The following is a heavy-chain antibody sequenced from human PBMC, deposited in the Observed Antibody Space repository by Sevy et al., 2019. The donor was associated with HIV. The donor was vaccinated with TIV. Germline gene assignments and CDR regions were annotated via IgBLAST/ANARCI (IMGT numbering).Heavy chain of an antibody. D-gene: IGHD3-22*01. CDR3: ATSYYDSSGYSPLFYYGMDV. V-gene: IGHV1-69*13. Sequence: ASVKVSCKTSGGTFINFAITWVRQAPGQGLEWMGGFIPLFDTTNYSQKLQGRVTLTADGSTATAYMELSSLRSEDTAVYYCATSYYDSSGYSPLFYYGMDVWGQGTTVTVSS. CDR2: FIPLFDTT. CDR1: GGTFINFA. J-gene: IGHJ6*02.